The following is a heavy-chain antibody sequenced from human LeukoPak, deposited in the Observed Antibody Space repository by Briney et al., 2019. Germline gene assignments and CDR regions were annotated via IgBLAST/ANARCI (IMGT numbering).Heavy chain of an antibody. CDR3: ARAPRTAANFDY. J-gene: IGHJ4*02. V-gene: IGHV3-9*01. Sequence: GGSLRLSCAASGFTFDDYAMHWVRQAPGKGLEWVSGISWNSGSIGYADSVKGRFTISRDNAKNSLYLQMNSLRAEDTALYYCARAPRTAANFDYWGQGTLVTVSS. CDR1: GFTFDDYA. CDR2: ISWNSGSI. D-gene: IGHD6-13*01.